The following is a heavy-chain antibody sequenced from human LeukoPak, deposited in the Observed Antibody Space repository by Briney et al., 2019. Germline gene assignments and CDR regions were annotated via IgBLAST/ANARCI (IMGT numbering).Heavy chain of an antibody. D-gene: IGHD2-2*01. CDR2: INHNTGVS. V-gene: IGHV1-2*06. CDR3: AREVGYSTSWYGRFDP. J-gene: IGHJ5*02. Sequence: VASVKVSCKASGYPFTGYYLHWVRQAPGRGLEWVGRINHNTGVSDYAQKFQGRVTMTRDTSINTAYMELNRLRSDDTAVYYCAREVGYSTSWYGRFDPWGQGTLVTVSS. CDR1: GYPFTGYY.